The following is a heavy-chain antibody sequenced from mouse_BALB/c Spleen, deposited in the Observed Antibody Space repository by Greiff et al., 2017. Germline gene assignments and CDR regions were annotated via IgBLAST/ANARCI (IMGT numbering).Heavy chain of an antibody. CDR2: ISSGGSYT. Sequence: EVQRVESGGGLVKPGGSLKLSCAASGFTFSSYAMSWVRQTPEKRLEWVATISSGGSYTYYPDSVKGRFTISRDNAKNTLYLQMSSLRSEDTAMYYCARLTDYWGQGTTLTVSS. V-gene: IGHV5-9-3*01. J-gene: IGHJ2*01. CDR1: GFTFSSYA. CDR3: ARLTDY.